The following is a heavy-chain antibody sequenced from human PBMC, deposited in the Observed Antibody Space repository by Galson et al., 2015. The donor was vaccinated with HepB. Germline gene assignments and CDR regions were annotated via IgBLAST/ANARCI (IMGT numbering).Heavy chain of an antibody. CDR2: ISSSSSTI. D-gene: IGHD4-17*01. CDR1: GFTFSSYS. J-gene: IGHJ4*02. V-gene: IGHV3-48*04. CDR3: ARADYGDYFDY. Sequence: SLRLSCAASGFTFSSYSMNWVRQAPGKGLEWVSYISSSSSTIYYADSVKGRFTISRDNAKNSLYLQMNSLRAEDTAVYYCARADYGDYFDYWGQGTLVTVSS.